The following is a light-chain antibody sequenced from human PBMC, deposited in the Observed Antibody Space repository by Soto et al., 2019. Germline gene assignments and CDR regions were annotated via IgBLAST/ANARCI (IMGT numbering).Light chain of an antibody. CDR3: QQRSSWPPIT. Sequence: EIVFTQSPATPSLSPVERATLSCRARQSVSSSYLAWYQQKPGQAPRLLIYGASSRATGIPDRFSGSGSGTDFSLTISDLEPEDFAVYYCQQRSSWPPITFGQGTRLEIK. J-gene: IGKJ5*01. CDR1: QSVSSSY. CDR2: GAS. V-gene: IGKV3D-20*02.